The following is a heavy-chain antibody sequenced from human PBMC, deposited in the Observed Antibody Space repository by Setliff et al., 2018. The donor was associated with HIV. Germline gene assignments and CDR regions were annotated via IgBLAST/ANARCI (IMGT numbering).Heavy chain of an antibody. CDR1: GGTFREYS. CDR3: ARDDHYYDMGSILSDWYFDI. J-gene: IGHJ2*01. CDR2: IIPIFGST. D-gene: IGHD3-22*01. Sequence: GASVKVSCKASGGTFREYSISWVRQAPGQGLEWMGGIIPIFGSTTYSQKFQGRLSITADESKDTAEMQLSSLTSEDTAIYYCARDDHYYDMGSILSDWYFDIWDRGTLVTVSS. V-gene: IGHV1-69*13.